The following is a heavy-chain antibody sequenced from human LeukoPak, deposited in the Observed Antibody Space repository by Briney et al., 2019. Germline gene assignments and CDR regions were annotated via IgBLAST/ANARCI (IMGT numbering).Heavy chain of an antibody. CDR1: GFTFTNAW. J-gene: IGHJ3*01. CDR2: IKSKANAETE. CDR3: TTHWTPSRWKCSDGCGSARDALAV. D-gene: IGHD2-8*01. V-gene: IGHV3-15*01. Sequence: TGGSLKLSCVASGFTFTNAWMNWVRQAPGKGLEWVGRIKSKANAETEDYIAPVKGRFTISRDDSKNTLYLQMNTLKTEDTAVYYCTTHWTPSRWKCSDGCGSARDALAVWGQGTLVTVS.